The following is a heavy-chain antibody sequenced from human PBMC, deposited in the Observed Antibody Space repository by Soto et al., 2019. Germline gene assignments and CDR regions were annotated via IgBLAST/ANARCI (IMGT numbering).Heavy chain of an antibody. Sequence: GGSLRLSCAASGFTFDDYSMHWVRQAPGKGLEWVSGISRHSDYIDYADSLKGRFKIYRDNAKNSLSLETNTLRAEDKAVYYCARESEDLPSNFDYRGQGTMVTVSP. CDR1: GFTFDDYS. J-gene: IGHJ4*02. CDR2: ISRHSDYI. V-gene: IGHV3-9*01. CDR3: ARESEDLPSNFDY.